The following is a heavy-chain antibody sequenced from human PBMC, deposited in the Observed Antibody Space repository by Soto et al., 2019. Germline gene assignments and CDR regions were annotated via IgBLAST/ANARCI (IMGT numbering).Heavy chain of an antibody. V-gene: IGHV3-23*01. CDR1: VFTFSSYA. J-gene: IGHJ4*02. Sequence: PGGSLRLSCASSVFTFSSYAMSWVRHSPGKGLEWVSAISGSGGSTYYADSVKGRFTISRDNSKNTLYLQMNSLRAEDTAVYYCAKVSELGYCSTPSCLDYWSQGTPVMGSS. D-gene: IGHD2-2*01. CDR3: AKVSELGYCSTPSCLDY. CDR2: ISGSGGST.